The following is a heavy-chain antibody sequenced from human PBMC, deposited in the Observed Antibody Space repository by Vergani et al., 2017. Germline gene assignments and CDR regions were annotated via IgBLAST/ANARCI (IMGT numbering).Heavy chain of an antibody. Sequence: QVQLVQSGAEVKKPGASVKVSCKASGYTFTSYYMHWVRQAPGQGLEWMGIINPSGGRTSYAQKFQGRVTMTRDTSTSTVYMELSSLRSEDTAVYYCARVDGDDYVIFDPWGQGTLVTVSS. J-gene: IGHJ5*02. V-gene: IGHV1-46*03. D-gene: IGHD3-16*01. CDR2: INPSGGRT. CDR3: ARVDGDDYVIFDP. CDR1: GYTFTSYY.